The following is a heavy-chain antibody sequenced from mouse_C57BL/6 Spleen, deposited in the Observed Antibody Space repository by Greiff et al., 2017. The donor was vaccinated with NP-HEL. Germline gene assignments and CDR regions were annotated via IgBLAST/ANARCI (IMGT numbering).Heavy chain of an antibody. CDR1: GYTFTDYY. CDR3: ARRDYSISHDYAMDY. V-gene: IGHV1-19*01. Sequence: EVQLQQSGPVLVKPGASVKMSCKASGYTFTDYYMNWVKQSHGKSLEWIGVINPYNGGTSYNQKFKGKATLTVDKSSSTAYMERNSLTSEDSAVYYCARRDYSISHDYAMDYWGQGTSVTVSS. CDR2: INPYNGGT. J-gene: IGHJ4*01. D-gene: IGHD2-5*01.